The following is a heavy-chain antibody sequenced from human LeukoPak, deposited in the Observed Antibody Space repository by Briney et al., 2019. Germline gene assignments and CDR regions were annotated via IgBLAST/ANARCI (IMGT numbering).Heavy chain of an antibody. CDR3: ASGGQLVVAGGFDY. CDR1: GGSISGYY. CDR2: IYSSGST. D-gene: IGHD6-6*01. V-gene: IGHV4-59*12. Sequence: SETLSLTCTVSGGSISGYYWSWIRQPPGKGLEWIGYIYSSGSTNYNPSLKSRVTISVDTSKNQFSLKLSSVTAADTAVYYCASGGQLVVAGGFDYWGQGTLVTVSS. J-gene: IGHJ4*02.